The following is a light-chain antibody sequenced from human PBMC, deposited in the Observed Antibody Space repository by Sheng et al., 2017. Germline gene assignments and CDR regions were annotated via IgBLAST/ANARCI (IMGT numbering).Light chain of an antibody. Sequence: DIQMTQSPSSVSASVGDRVTITCRASQDISSWLAWYQQKPGKAPKLLIYAASNLQSGVPSRFSGSGFGTDFTLTISSLQPEDFATYYCQQANTFPFTFGGGTKVEIK. CDR2: AAS. CDR3: QQANTFPFT. V-gene: IGKV1-12*01. CDR1: QDISSW. J-gene: IGKJ4*01.